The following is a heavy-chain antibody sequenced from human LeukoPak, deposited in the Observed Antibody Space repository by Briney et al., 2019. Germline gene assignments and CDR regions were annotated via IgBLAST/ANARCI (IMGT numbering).Heavy chain of an antibody. Sequence: SETLSLTCAVCGVSFSGYYWSWIRQPPGKGLEWIGEINHSGSTNYNPSLKSRVTISVDTSKNQFSLKLSSVTAADTAVYYCARGDDSSSSNWFDPWGQGTLVTVSS. CDR2: INHSGST. V-gene: IGHV4-34*01. J-gene: IGHJ5*02. D-gene: IGHD6-6*01. CDR3: ARGDDSSSSNWFDP. CDR1: GVSFSGYY.